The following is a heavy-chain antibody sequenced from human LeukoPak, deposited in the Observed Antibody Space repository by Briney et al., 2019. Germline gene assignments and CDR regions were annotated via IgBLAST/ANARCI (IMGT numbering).Heavy chain of an antibody. Sequence: GGSLRLSCAASGFTFSSYAMHWVRQAPGKGLEWVAVISYDGSNKYYADSVKGRFTISRDNSKNTLYLQMNSLRAEDTAVYYCVREGDYGDYDYWGQGTLVTVSS. D-gene: IGHD4-17*01. J-gene: IGHJ4*02. CDR2: ISYDGSNK. V-gene: IGHV3-30-3*01. CDR3: VREGDYGDYDY. CDR1: GFTFSSYA.